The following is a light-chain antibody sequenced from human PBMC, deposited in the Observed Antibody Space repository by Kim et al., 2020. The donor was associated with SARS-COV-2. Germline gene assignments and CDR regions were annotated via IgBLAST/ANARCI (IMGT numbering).Light chain of an antibody. CDR3: AAWDDSLSGLV. CDR1: RSNIGSNY. Sequence: QSVLTQPPSASETPGQRVTISCSGSRSNIGSNYVYWYQQLPGTAHTSLIYKNNQRPSGVPDRFSGSKSGNSASLAISGLRSEDEADYYCAAWDDSLSGLVFGGGTQLTVL. CDR2: KNN. J-gene: IGLJ2*01. V-gene: IGLV1-47*01.